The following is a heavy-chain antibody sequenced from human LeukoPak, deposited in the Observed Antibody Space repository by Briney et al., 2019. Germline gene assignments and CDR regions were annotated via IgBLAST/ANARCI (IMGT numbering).Heavy chain of an antibody. CDR2: IFYSGST. J-gene: IGHJ2*01. Sequence: SETLSLTCTVSGGSINNYYWSWIRQPPGKELEWVGYIFYSGSTNYNPSLKSRLTISVDTSKNQFSLKLSSVTAADTAVYYCARIRPTVVPGGWYYDLWGRGTLVTVSS. CDR3: ARIRPTVVPGGWYYDL. CDR1: GGSINNYY. V-gene: IGHV4-59*01. D-gene: IGHD4-23*01.